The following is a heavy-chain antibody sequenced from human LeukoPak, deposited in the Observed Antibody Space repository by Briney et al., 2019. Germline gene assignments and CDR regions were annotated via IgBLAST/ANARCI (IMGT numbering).Heavy chain of an antibody. Sequence: GASVKVSCKASGYTFTGYYIHWVRQAPGQGLEWMGWINPKSGGTNYAQKFQDRVTMTRDTSISTAYMELISLTSDDTAVYYCARADCSGGSRYYRFDYWGQGTLVTVSS. CDR1: GYTFTGYY. V-gene: IGHV1-2*02. D-gene: IGHD2-15*01. CDR2: INPKSGGT. J-gene: IGHJ4*02. CDR3: ARADCSGGSRYYRFDY.